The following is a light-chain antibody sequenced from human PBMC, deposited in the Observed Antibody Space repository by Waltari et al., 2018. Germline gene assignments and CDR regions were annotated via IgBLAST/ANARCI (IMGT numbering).Light chain of an antibody. V-gene: IGKV3-20*01. Sequence: EIVLTQSPGTVSLSPGEKATLSRRTSQSVSTNYLAWSQQHPGLAPRLLIYDASSRATGIPDRFSGSGSGTDFSLTINRLEPEDFAVYYCQHYGTSMYTFGQGTKLQIK. CDR2: DAS. CDR1: QSVSTNY. J-gene: IGKJ2*01. CDR3: QHYGTSMYT.